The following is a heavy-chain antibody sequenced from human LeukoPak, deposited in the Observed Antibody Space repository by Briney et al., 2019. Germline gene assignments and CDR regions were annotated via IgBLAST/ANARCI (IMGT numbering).Heavy chain of an antibody. D-gene: IGHD3-3*01. J-gene: IGHJ4*02. CDR3: AKEAPYDFWSGYYFDY. CDR2: ISGSGGST. V-gene: IGHV3-23*01. Sequence: GGSLSLFCAASGFTFSSYAMSWVRQAPGKGLEWVSAISGSGGSTYYADSVKGRFTISRDNSKNTLYLQMNSLRAEDTAVYYCAKEAPYDFWSGYYFDYWGQGTLVTVSS. CDR1: GFTFSSYA.